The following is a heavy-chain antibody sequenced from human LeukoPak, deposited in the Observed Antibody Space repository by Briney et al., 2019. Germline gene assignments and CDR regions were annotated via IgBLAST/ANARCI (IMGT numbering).Heavy chain of an antibody. V-gene: IGHV3-64*01. CDR2: ISETGART. J-gene: IGHJ4*02. CDR1: GFTFSSYG. D-gene: IGHD2-21*01. Sequence: GGSLRLSCVASGFTFSSYGMHWVRQAPGQGLESVSAISETGARTYYANSVRGRFTISRDNSRNTVDLQMGSLRAEDMGVYYCARETKGDYDYWGQGTLVTVSS. CDR3: ARETKGDYDY.